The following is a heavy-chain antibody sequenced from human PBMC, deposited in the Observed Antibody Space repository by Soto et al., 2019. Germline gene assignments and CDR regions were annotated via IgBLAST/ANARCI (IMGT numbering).Heavy chain of an antibody. CDR2: VIPIFGTP. J-gene: IGHJ6*02. V-gene: IGHV1-69*01. Sequence: QVQLVQSGAEVKKPGSSAKVSCKAPGGTFSTYAISWVRQAPGQGLEWMGGVIPIFGTPKYAQKFQGRVTITADESTSTGYMELRSLRSEDTAVYYCARSQGGSSSLDIYCYYYYGMDVWGQGTTVTVSS. CDR3: ARSQGGSSSLDIYCYYYYGMDV. D-gene: IGHD2-15*01. CDR1: GGTFSTYA.